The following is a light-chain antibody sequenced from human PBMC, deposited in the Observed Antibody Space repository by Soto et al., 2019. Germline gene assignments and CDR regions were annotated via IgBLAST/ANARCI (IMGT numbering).Light chain of an antibody. J-gene: IGKJ2*01. CDR3: MQIIKLPDT. V-gene: IGKV2D-29*01. Sequence: ITLTQTPYALSVSPGQPASISCRSSQSLVHSDGKSHLYWYLQKPGQPSQLLIYEASNRFSGVPDRFSGSGSGKDFTLKISRVEAEDVGVYYCMQIIKLPDTFGQGTKVDIK. CDR1: QSLVHSDGKSH. CDR2: EAS.